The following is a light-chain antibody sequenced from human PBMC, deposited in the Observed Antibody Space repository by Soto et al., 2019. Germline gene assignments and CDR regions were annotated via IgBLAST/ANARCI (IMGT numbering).Light chain of an antibody. CDR3: QQANAFPHT. CDR2: AAS. CDR1: QDIRSW. J-gene: IGKJ2*01. V-gene: IGKV1-12*01. Sequence: DIRMTQSPSSVSASVGDRVTITCRASQDIRSWLTWYQQKPGKAPKLLICAASTLQSGVPSRFSGSGSGTDFTLTINSLQPEDFATYYCQQANAFPHTFGQGTKLEIK.